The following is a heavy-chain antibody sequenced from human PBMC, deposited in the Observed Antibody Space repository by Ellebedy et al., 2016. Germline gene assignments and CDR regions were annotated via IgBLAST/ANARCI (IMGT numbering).Heavy chain of an antibody. Sequence: GSLRFSXTVSGGSMRTSNYYWGLIRQPPGRGLEWIASIYYSGNTYYHPSLESRVTISEDTSKNQFSLKLTSVTAADTAVYYCARDRGFVVADYFDYWGQGILVTVSS. J-gene: IGHJ4*02. V-gene: IGHV4-39*07. CDR2: IYYSGNT. CDR1: GGSMRTSNYY. D-gene: IGHD2-15*01. CDR3: ARDRGFVVADYFDY.